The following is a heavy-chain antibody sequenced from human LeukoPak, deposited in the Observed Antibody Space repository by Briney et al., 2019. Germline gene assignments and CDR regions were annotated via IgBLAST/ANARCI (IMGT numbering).Heavy chain of an antibody. Sequence: GGSPRLSCVASGFTVSSHYMSWVRQAPGKGLEWASLLYTGGTTYYADSVEGRFTISRDDSKNTVYLQMNTLRAEDTAVYYCARGGVNYWNPRYWGQGTLVTVSS. CDR1: GFTVSSHY. D-gene: IGHD1-1*01. V-gene: IGHV3-53*01. J-gene: IGHJ4*02. CDR2: LYTGGTT. CDR3: ARGGVNYWNPRY.